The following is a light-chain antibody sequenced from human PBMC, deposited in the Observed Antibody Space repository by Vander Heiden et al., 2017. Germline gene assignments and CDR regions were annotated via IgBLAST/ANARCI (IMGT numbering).Light chain of an antibody. CDR3: QQYSSYWT. Sequence: DIRMTQSPSTLSASVGDRVTITCRASQTISRWLAWYQQKPGKAPKLLIYQISTLESGVPSRFSGSGSGTEFTLTISSMQPDDFATYFCQQYSSYWTFGQGTKVDIK. CDR2: QIS. V-gene: IGKV1-5*03. J-gene: IGKJ1*01. CDR1: QTISRW.